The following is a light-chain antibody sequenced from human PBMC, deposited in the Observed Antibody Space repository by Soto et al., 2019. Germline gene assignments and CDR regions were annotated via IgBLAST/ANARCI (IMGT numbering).Light chain of an antibody. CDR3: QQYYSYPLIT. V-gene: IGKV1-8*01. Sequence: IQITQSPFSLSAPVVDRVTITCRASQSISNYLNWYQQKPGKAPKLLIYAASTLQSGVPSRFSGSGSGTDFTLTISCLQSEDFATYYCQQYYSYPLITFGQGTRLEIK. CDR2: AAS. CDR1: QSISNY. J-gene: IGKJ5*01.